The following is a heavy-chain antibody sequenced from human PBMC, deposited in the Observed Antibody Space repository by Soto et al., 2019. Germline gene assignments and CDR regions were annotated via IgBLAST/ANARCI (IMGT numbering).Heavy chain of an antibody. J-gene: IGHJ6*02. CDR2: IYSGGST. D-gene: IGHD3-10*01. CDR1: GFTVSSNY. Sequence: GGSLRLSCAASGFTVSSNYMSWVRQAPGKGLEWVSVIYSGGSTYYADSVKGRFTISRDNSKNTLYLQMNSLRAEDTAVYYRARVGTMVRGVVDVWGQGTTVTVSS. CDR3: ARVGTMVRGVVDV. V-gene: IGHV3-53*01.